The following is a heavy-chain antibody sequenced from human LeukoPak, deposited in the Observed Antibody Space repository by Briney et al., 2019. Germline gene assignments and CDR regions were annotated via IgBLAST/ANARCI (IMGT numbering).Heavy chain of an antibody. V-gene: IGHV1-8*01. CDR2: MNPNSGNT. CDR1: GYTFTTYH. D-gene: IGHD1-1*01. Sequence: ASVKVSCKASGYTFTTYHINWVRQATGQGLEWMGWMNPNSGNTGYAQKFQGRVTMTRNTSISTAYMELSSLRSEDTALYYCARDPPDNWNFDYNWFDPWGQGTLVTVSS. CDR3: ARDPPDNWNFDYNWFDP. J-gene: IGHJ5*02.